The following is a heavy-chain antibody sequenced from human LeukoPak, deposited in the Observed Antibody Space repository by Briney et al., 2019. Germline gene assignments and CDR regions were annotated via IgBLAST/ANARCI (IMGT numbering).Heavy chain of an antibody. CDR1: GFTFSAYE. CDR2: VSGSGAIA. D-gene: IGHD1-26*01. CDR3: AKDRSIGTYYTFDS. Sequence: PGRSLRLSCAASGFTFSAYEMNWVRQAPGKGLEWVSTVSGSGAIAYYTDSDKGRFTISRHNYKNTLYLQMSSLTAKDTAVYYCAKDRSIGTYYTFDSWGQGTLVTVSS. J-gene: IGHJ4*02. V-gene: IGHV3-23*01.